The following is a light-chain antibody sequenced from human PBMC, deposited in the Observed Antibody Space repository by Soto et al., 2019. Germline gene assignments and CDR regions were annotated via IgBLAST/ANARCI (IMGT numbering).Light chain of an antibody. CDR1: QIVSSN. Sequence: ELVMTQSPATLSLSPGEISTLSCRTSQIVSSNLAWYQQKPGQAPRLLIYGASTRATGIPARFSGSGSGTEFTLTIGSLQSEDFAVYYCQQYNNWSRTFGQGTKVDIK. V-gene: IGKV3-15*01. CDR3: QQYNNWSRT. CDR2: GAS. J-gene: IGKJ1*01.